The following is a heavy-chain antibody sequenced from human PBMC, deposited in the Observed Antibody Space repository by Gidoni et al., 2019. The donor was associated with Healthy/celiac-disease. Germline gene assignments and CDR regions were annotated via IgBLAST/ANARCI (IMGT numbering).Heavy chain of an antibody. D-gene: IGHD7-27*01. CDR3: ARGRLPNWGFVFDY. J-gene: IGHJ4*02. Sequence: QVQLQESGPGLVKPSETLSLTCTVSGGSISSYYWSWIRQPPGKGLEWIGYIYYSGSTNYNPSLKSRVTISVDTSKNQFSLKLSSVTAADTAVYYCARGRLPNWGFVFDYWGQGTLVTVSS. V-gene: IGHV4-59*01. CDR2: IYYSGST. CDR1: GGSISSYY.